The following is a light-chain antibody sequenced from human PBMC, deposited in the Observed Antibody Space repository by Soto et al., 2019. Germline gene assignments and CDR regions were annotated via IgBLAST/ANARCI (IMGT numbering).Light chain of an antibody. J-gene: IGKJ1*01. Sequence: QSPATLSVSQGERATLSCRAGQGVTTNFAWYQQKPGQAPRLLMYGISRRATGIPDRFSGSGSGTDFTLTITRLEPEDFAVYYCQQYVTSSPRTFGQGTK. V-gene: IGKV3-20*01. CDR3: QQYVTSSPRT. CDR1: QGVTTN. CDR2: GIS.